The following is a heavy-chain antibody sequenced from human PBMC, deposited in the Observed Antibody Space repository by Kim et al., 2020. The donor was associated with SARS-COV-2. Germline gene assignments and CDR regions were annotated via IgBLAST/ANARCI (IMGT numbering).Heavy chain of an antibody. D-gene: IGHD6-19*01. Sequence: GGSLRLSCAASGFTFSSYGMHWVRQAPGKGLEWVAVIWYDGSNKYYADSVKGRFTISRDNSKNTLYLQMNSLRAEDTAVYYCARGDSSGSPPFDYWGQGTLVTVSS. CDR3: ARGDSSGSPPFDY. CDR1: GFTFSSYG. V-gene: IGHV3-33*01. J-gene: IGHJ4*02. CDR2: IWYDGSNK.